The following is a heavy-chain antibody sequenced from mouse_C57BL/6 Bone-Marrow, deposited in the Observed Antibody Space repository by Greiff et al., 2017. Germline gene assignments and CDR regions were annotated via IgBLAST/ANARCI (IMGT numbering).Heavy chain of an antibody. Sequence: QVQLKESGAELVKPGASVKISCKASGYTFTDYYINWVKQRPGQGLEWIGKLGPGSGSTYYNEKFKGKATLPADKSSSTANMQLSSMTSEDSAVYFCERGYSSGYVKFAYWGQGTLVTVSA. CDR3: ERGYSSGYVKFAY. D-gene: IGHD3-2*02. J-gene: IGHJ3*01. V-gene: IGHV1-77*01. CDR2: LGPGSGST. CDR1: GYTFTDYY.